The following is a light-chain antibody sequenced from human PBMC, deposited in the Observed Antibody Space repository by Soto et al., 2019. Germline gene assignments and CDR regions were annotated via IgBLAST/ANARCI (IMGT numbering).Light chain of an antibody. CDR3: QQYNSYWT. CDR2: KAS. Sequence: DIQMTQSPSTLSASVGDRVTINCRASQSISSWLAWYQQKPGKAPKLLIYKASSLESGVPARFSGSGSGTEFTLTISSLQPDEFATSYCQQYNSYWTFGQGNQVEIK. V-gene: IGKV1-5*03. CDR1: QSISSW. J-gene: IGKJ1*01.